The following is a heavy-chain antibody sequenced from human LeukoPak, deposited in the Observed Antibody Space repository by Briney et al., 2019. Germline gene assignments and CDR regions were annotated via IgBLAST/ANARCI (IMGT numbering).Heavy chain of an antibody. D-gene: IGHD1-26*01. V-gene: IGHV1-46*01. CDR1: GYTFTSNY. J-gene: IGHJ4*02. Sequence: ASVKVSCKASGYTFTSNYMLWVRQAPGQGLEWMGIINPSGGSTSYAQKFQGRVTMTRDTSTSTVYTELSSLRSEDTAVYYCARVGGNYPINWGQGSLVTVSS. CDR3: ARVGGNYPIN. CDR2: INPSGGST.